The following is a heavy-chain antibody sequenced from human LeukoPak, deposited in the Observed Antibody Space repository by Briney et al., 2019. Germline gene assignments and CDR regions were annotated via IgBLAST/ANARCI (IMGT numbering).Heavy chain of an antibody. D-gene: IGHD2-2*01. CDR2: IIPILGIA. CDR3: AGDCSSTSCFSSDFDY. CDR1: GGTFSSYT. Sequence: SVKVSCKASGGTFSSYTISWVRQAPGQGLEWMGRIIPILGIANYAQKFQGRVTITADKSTSTAHMELSSLRSEDTAVYYCAGDCSSTSCFSSDFDYWGQGTLVTVSS. J-gene: IGHJ4*02. V-gene: IGHV1-69*02.